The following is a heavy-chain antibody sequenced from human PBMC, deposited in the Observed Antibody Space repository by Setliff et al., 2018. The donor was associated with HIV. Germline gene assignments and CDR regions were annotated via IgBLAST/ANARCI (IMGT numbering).Heavy chain of an antibody. Sequence: ASVKVSCKTSGYTFSDYGITWVRQAPGQGLELMGWISVYNGNTNYAQKFQGRLSMSTASSTSTANMFLRSLRYDDTAVYYCARTPRIMVTLKGEYYYYYMDVWGKGTTVTVSS. V-gene: IGHV1-18*01. CDR2: ISVYNGNT. CDR1: GYTFSDYG. D-gene: IGHD2-8*01. CDR3: ARTPRIMVTLKGEYYYYYMDV. J-gene: IGHJ6*03.